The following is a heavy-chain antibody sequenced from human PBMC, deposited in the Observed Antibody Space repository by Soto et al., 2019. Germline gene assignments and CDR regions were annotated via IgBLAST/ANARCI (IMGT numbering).Heavy chain of an antibody. Sequence: ASETLSLTCAVYGGSFSGYYWSWIRQPPGKGLEWIGEINHSGSTNYNPSLKSRVTISVDTSKNQFSLKLSSVTAADTAVYYCAVDRIAVAGQDYYYYGMDVWGQGTTVTVSS. J-gene: IGHJ6*02. CDR1: GGSFSGYY. CDR3: AVDRIAVAGQDYYYYGMDV. V-gene: IGHV4-34*01. CDR2: INHSGST. D-gene: IGHD6-19*01.